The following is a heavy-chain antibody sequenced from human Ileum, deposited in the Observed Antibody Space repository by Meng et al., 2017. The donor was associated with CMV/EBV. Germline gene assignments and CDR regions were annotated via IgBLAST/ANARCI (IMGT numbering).Heavy chain of an antibody. D-gene: IGHD3-22*01. CDR2: INYRGTT. Sequence: QVRLQESGPGLVKPSQTLSLTCTVSGGSISSGDYYWSWIREPPGKGLEWIGHINYRGTTYYNPSLKSRLTISVDTSNNQFSLILSSVTAADTALYYCARAISGHYYVPWGQGTLVTVSS. CDR3: ARAISGHYYVP. J-gene: IGHJ1*01. V-gene: IGHV4-30-4*08. CDR1: GGSISSGDYY.